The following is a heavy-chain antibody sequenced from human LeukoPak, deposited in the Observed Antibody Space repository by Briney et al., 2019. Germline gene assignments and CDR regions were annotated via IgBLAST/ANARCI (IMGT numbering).Heavy chain of an antibody. CDR2: TYTTGCT. V-gene: IGHV4-4*07. CDR3: ARSQGARFDY. D-gene: IGHD3-16*01. J-gene: IGHJ4*02. CDR1: GGSISSYY. Sequence: PSETLSLTCTVSGGSISSYYWSWMRQPAGKGLEWIGRTYTTGCTNYNPSLRSRVTMSVDTSKNQFSLNLTSVTAADTAVYYCARSQGARFDYWGQGTLVTVSS.